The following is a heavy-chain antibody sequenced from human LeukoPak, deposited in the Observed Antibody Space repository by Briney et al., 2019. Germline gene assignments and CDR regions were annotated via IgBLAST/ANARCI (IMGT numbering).Heavy chain of an antibody. J-gene: IGHJ4*02. D-gene: IGHD6-19*01. V-gene: IGHV4-34*01. CDR1: GGSFSGYY. CDR3: ARGTAVALFDY. Sequence: SETLSLTCAVYGGSFSGYYWSWIRQPPGKGLEWIGEINQSGSTNYNPSLKSRVTISVDTSKNQFSLKLSSVTAADTAVYYCARGTAVALFDYWGQGTLVTVSS. CDR2: INQSGST.